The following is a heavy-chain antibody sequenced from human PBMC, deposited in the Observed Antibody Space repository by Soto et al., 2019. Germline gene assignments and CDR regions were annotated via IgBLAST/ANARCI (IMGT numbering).Heavy chain of an antibody. J-gene: IGHJ1*01. V-gene: IGHV2-5*02. CDR1: GFSFSTSKMC. CDR2: IYWDDDK. Sequence: QITLKESGPTLVKPTQTLTLTCTFSGFSFSTSKMCVGWIRQPPGKALEWLALIYWDDDKRYSPSLQRRLTITRDTSRNQVVLTLTNMDAVDTATYFCARSEIGAISGLAFQHWGQGTLVTVSS. D-gene: IGHD3-3*02. CDR3: ARSEIGAISGLAFQH.